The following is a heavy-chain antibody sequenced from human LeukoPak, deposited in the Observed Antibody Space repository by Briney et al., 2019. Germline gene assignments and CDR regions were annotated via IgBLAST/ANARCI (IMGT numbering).Heavy chain of an antibody. CDR1: GFTFSAYE. V-gene: IGHV4-59*01. D-gene: IGHD5-24*01. Sequence: GSLRLSCAASGFTFSAYEMNWVRQAPGKGLEWIGSIYYSGSTYYNPSLKSRVTISVDTSKNQFSLKLSSVTAADTAVYYCASGGRDGYNWGALDYWGQGTLVTVSS. CDR3: ASGGRDGYNWGALDY. CDR2: IYYSGST. J-gene: IGHJ4*02.